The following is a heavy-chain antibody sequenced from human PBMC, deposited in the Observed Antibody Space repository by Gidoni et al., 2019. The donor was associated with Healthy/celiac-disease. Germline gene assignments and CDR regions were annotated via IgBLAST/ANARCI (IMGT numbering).Heavy chain of an antibody. D-gene: IGHD4-17*01. CDR1: GFTFSDYY. V-gene: IGHV3-11*06. CDR2: ISSSSSYT. CDR3: ATHLRGVTTTTDY. J-gene: IGHJ4*02. Sequence: QVQLVESGGGLVKPGGSLRLSCAPSGFTFSDYYMSWIRQAPGKGLEWVSYISSSSSYTNYADSVKGRFTISRDNAKNSLYLQRNSLRAEDTAVYYCATHLRGVTTTTDYWGQGTLVTVSS.